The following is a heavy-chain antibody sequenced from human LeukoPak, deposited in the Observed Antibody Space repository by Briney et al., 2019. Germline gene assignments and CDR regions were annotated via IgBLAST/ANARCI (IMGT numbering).Heavy chain of an antibody. Sequence: SGTLSLTCAASGYSIRNDSYWGWIRHPPRKGLECIGSIYYSGSSYYSPSLRSRVTISVDTSKNHFSLKVSTVTAADTAVYYCARHTITMMVVVIRSYFDYCGQGTLVTVSS. CDR2: IYYSGSS. CDR3: ARHTITMMVVVIRSYFDY. J-gene: IGHJ4*02. V-gene: IGHV4-38-2*01. CDR1: GYSIRNDSY. D-gene: IGHD3-22*01.